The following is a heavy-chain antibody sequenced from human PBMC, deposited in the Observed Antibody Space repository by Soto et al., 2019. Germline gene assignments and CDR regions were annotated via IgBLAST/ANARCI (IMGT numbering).Heavy chain of an antibody. CDR1: GRSVSSSSYS. CDR2: IAYSGST. V-gene: IGHV4-39*01. D-gene: IGHD3-3*01. J-gene: IGHJ6*02. CDR3: ARSSRITIFGVVVGHYYYGMDV. Sequence: SETLLLTSTVSGRSVSSSSYSLGWIPYPPGAGLECIGTIAYSGSTYYNPSLKSRVTISVDTSKNQFSLKLSSVTAADTAVYDCARSSRITIFGVVVGHYYYGMDVWGQGTTVS.